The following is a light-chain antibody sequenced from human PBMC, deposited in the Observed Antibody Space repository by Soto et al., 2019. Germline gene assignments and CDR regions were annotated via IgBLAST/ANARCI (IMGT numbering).Light chain of an antibody. V-gene: IGLV2-14*01. J-gene: IGLJ1*01. CDR1: SSDVGGYKH. CDR2: EVS. CDR3: NSQRSSGTRV. Sequence: QSVLTQPPSASGTPGQRVTISCTGTSSDVGGYKHVSWYQHHPGKAPKLMIYEVSNRPSGVSNRFSGSKSGYTASLTISGLQAEDEADYYCNSQRSSGTRVFGTGTKVTVL.